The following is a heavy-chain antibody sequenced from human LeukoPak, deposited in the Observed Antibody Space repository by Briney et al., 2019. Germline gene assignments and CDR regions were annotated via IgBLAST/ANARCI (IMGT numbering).Heavy chain of an antibody. CDR2: ISSSGSTI. D-gene: IGHD3-22*01. V-gene: IGHV3-48*04. J-gene: IGHJ4*02. Sequence: GGSLRLSCAASGFTFRSYSMNWVRQAPGKGLEWVSYISSSGSTIYYADSVKGRFTISRDNAKNSLYLQMNSLRAEDTAVYYCARDYRYYYDSSGYLVYWGQGTLVTVSS. CDR3: ARDYRYYYDSSGYLVY. CDR1: GFTFRSYS.